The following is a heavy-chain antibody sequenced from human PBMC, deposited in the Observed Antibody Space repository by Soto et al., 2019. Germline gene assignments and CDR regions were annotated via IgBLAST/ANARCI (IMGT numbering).Heavy chain of an antibody. Sequence: QVQVVQPGVEERRPGSSVKVYCTAYRDTFKTSVISWVRQAHGQGLEWMGGIIPLFGTTDFAQRFQCTLTITTDEFMTRAYMELSSGSSGDTVTYDCATELGVGKLSDVAGQGTTVIGSS. V-gene: IGHV1-69*19. CDR1: RDTFKTSV. CDR3: ATELGVGKLSDV. D-gene: IGHD7-27*01. J-gene: IGHJ6*02. CDR2: IIPLFGTT.